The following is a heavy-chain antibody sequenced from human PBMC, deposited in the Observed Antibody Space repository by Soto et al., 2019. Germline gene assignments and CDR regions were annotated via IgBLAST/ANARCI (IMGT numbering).Heavy chain of an antibody. J-gene: IGHJ4*02. CDR3: ARLGGVVTAEYYFDY. CDR2: IYYSGST. V-gene: IGHV4-31*03. CDR1: GGSISSGGYY. Sequence: QVQLQESGPGLVKPSQTLSLTCTVSGGSISSGGYYWSWIRQHPGKGLEWIGYIYYSGSTYYNPSLNMRVTLSVDTAKNQFALNLSSVTAADTAVYYCARLGGVVTAEYYFDYWGQGTLVTVSS. D-gene: IGHD2-21*02.